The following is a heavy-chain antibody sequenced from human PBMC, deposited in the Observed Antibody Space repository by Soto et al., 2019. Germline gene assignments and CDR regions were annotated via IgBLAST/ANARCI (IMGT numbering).Heavy chain of an antibody. CDR2: INQSGTT. V-gene: IGHV4-34*01. J-gene: IGHJ6*02. CDR1: GESFRGYY. D-gene: IGHD3-16*01. CDR3: ARDIITVIGGEIYYYFGMDV. Sequence: SETLSLTCAVNGESFRGYYWSWLRQSPGKGLEWIGEINQSGTTHYNPSLKRRINISIDTSKNQFSLNLTSVTAADTATYFCARDIITVIGGEIYYYFGMDVSGQETTVTFSS.